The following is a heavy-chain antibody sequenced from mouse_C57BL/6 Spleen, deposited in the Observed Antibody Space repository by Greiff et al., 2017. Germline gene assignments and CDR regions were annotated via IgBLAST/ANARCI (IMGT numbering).Heavy chain of an antibody. J-gene: IGHJ1*03. CDR1: GYSITSGYD. CDR2: ISYSGST. Sequence: EVQLQESGPGMVKPSQSLSLTCTVTGYSITSGYDWHWIRHFPGNKLEWMGYISYSGSTNYNPSLKSRISITHDTSKNHFFLKLNSVTTEDTATYYCARDPLYDGYYGYFDVWGTGTTVTVSS. D-gene: IGHD2-3*01. V-gene: IGHV3-1*01. CDR3: ARDPLYDGYYGYFDV.